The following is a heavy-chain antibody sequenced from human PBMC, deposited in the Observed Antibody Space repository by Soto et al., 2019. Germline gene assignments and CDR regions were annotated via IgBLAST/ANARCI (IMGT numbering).Heavy chain of an antibody. CDR2: IGSTGST. D-gene: IGHD6-19*01. CDR3: AKVGSSAWYHNSYFDY. CDR1: GFTFSSYA. Sequence: EVQLLESGGGLVQPGGFLRLSCAVTGFTFSSYAMTWFPQAPGKGPEWLSVIGSTGSTFSADSVKGRFTISRDNSKSILYLQMNSLRVEDTAVYYCAKVGSSAWYHNSYFDYWGQGTLVTVSS. J-gene: IGHJ4*02. V-gene: IGHV3-23*01.